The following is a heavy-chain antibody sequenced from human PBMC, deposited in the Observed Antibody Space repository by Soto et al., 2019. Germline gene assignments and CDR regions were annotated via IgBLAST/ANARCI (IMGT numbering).Heavy chain of an antibody. V-gene: IGHV4-31*03. CDR2: IYYNGDT. Sequence: SETLSLTCTVSGGSISSGARYWTWVRQHPGKGLEWIGYIYYNGDTYYNPSLKSRVIISLDTSKNQFSLRLSSVTAADTAVYYCASLYNWNVGYFDYWGQGTLVTVSS. CDR1: GGSISSGARY. CDR3: ASLYNWNVGYFDY. D-gene: IGHD1-1*01. J-gene: IGHJ4*02.